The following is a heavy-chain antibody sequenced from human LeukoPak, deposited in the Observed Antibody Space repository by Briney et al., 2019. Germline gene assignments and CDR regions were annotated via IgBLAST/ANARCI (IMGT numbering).Heavy chain of an antibody. CDR3: ARAIAARPPYPRPFDY. D-gene: IGHD6-6*01. V-gene: IGHV3-21*01. CDR1: GFTFDDYG. Sequence: GGSLRLSCAASGFTFDDYGMSWVRQAPGKGLEWVSSISSSSSYIYYADSVKGRFTISRDNAKNSLYLQMNSLRAEDTAVYYCARAIAARPPYPRPFDYWGQGTLVTVSS. CDR2: ISSSSSYI. J-gene: IGHJ4*02.